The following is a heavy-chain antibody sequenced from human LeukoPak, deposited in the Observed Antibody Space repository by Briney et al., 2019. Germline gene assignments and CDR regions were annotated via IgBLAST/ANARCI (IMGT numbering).Heavy chain of an antibody. D-gene: IGHD6-19*01. Sequence: GGSLRLSCAASGFRFSTYGVNWVRQAPGKGLEWVSYFSDSSSTIYYADSVKGRFTISRDNAQNSLYLQMNSLRAEDTAVYYCARRHVSGLFYFDYWGQGTLVTVSS. CDR3: ARRHVSGLFYFDY. CDR2: FSDSSSTI. V-gene: IGHV3-48*01. CDR1: GFRFSTYG. J-gene: IGHJ4*02.